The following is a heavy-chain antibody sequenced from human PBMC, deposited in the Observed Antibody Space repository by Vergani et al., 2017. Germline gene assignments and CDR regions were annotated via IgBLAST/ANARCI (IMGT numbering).Heavy chain of an antibody. CDR2: ISSSSSYI. CDR3: ARSSIAARPWGCGFDY. Sequence: EVQLVESGGGLVKPGGSLRLSCAASGFTFSSYSMNWVRQAPGKGLEWVSSISSSSSYIYYADSVKGRFTISRDNAKNSLYLQMNSLRAEDTAVYYCARSSIAARPWGCGFDYWGQGTLVTVSS. V-gene: IGHV3-21*01. CDR1: GFTFSSYS. J-gene: IGHJ4*02. D-gene: IGHD6-6*01.